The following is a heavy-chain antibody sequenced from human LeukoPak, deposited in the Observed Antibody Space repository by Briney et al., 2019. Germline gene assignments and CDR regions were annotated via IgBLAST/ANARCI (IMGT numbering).Heavy chain of an antibody. CDR1: GFTLSSYA. V-gene: IGHV3-30-3*01. Sequence: GGARRLSCAASGFTLSSYAMHGVGQAPGKGVEGVAVISYDGSNKYYADSVKGRFTISRDNSKNTLYLQMNSLRAEDTAVYYCARDLYSNYFGWFDPWGQGTLVTVSS. CDR3: ARDLYSNYFGWFDP. J-gene: IGHJ5*02. CDR2: ISYDGSNK. D-gene: IGHD4-11*01.